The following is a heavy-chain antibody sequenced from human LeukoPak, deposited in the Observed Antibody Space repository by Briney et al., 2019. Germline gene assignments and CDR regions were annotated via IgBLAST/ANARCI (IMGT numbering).Heavy chain of an antibody. J-gene: IGHJ3*02. D-gene: IGHD6-19*01. CDR3: AKDIRFLSSSGWYWEAFDI. V-gene: IGHV3-9*03. CDR2: ISWNSGSI. Sequence: TGRSLRLSCAASGFTFDDYAMHWVRQAPGKGLESVSGISWNSGSIGYADSVKGRFTISRDNAKNSLYLQMNSLRAEDMALYYCAKDIRFLSSSGWYWEAFDIWGQGTMVTVSS. CDR1: GFTFDDYA.